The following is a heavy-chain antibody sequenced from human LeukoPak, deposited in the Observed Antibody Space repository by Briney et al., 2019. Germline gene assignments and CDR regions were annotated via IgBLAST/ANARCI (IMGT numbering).Heavy chain of an antibody. Sequence: PSETLSLTCTFSGASIGSYYWSWIRQPAGKGLEWIGHIHISGSTNYSPSLKSRVIMSLDTSKNQFSLKLNSVTAADTAVYFCTRGAMLRGIPHSPGEWGQGTLVTVSS. V-gene: IGHV4-4*07. CDR1: GASIGSYY. J-gene: IGHJ4*02. CDR2: IHISGST. CDR3: TRGAMLRGIPHSPGE. D-gene: IGHD3-10*01.